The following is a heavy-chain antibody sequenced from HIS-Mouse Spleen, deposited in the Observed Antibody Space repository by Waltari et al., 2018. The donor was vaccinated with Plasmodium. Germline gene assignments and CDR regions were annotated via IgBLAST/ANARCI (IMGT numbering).Heavy chain of an antibody. CDR3: ARDRRLAFDY. J-gene: IGHJ4*02. D-gene: IGHD2-15*01. CDR2: ISYDGSNK. V-gene: IGHV3-30-3*01. Sequence: QVQLVESGGGVVQPGRSLRLSCAASGFTFNSYAMHWGRQAPGKGLEWVAVISYDGSNKYYADSVKGRFTISRDNSKNTLYLQMNSLRAEDTAVYYCARDRRLAFDYWGQGTLVTVSS. CDR1: GFTFNSYA.